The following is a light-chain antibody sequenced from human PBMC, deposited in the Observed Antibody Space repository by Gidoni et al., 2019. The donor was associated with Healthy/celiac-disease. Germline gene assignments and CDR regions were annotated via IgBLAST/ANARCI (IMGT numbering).Light chain of an antibody. J-gene: IGKJ2*01. CDR1: QSLSSN. CDR3: QQYNNWPLYT. CDR2: DAS. Sequence: EFVMTQSPATLSVSPGERATLSCRASQSLSSNLAWYQQKPGQAPRLLIYDASTRATGIPARFSGSGSGTEFTLTISSLQSEDFAVYFCQQYNNWPLYTFGQGTKLEIK. V-gene: IGKV3-15*01.